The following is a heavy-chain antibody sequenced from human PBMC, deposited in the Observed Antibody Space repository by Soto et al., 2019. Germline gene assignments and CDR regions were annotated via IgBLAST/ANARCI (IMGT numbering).Heavy chain of an antibody. CDR1: GSTFSSYA. J-gene: IGHJ4*02. V-gene: IGHV3-23*01. CDR2: ISGSGGST. D-gene: IGHD3-10*01. CDR3: AKEALLWFGELLHYYFDY. Sequence: PGGSLRLSCAASGSTFSSYAMSWVRQAPGKGLEWVSAISGSGGSTYYADSVKGRFTISRDNSKNTLYLQMNSLRAEDTAVYYCAKEALLWFGELLHYYFDYWGQGTLVTVSS.